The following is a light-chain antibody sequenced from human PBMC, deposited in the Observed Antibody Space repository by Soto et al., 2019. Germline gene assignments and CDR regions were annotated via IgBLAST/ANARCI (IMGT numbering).Light chain of an antibody. CDR3: QQYSDGLT. CDR1: QSVDNY. CDR2: GAS. J-gene: IGKJ4*01. V-gene: IGKV1-16*01. Sequence: DIQMTQSPSSLSASVGDTVTLTCRASQSVDNYLAWYRQSPGKAPQLLIYGASTLQSGVPSRFSGSASGTDFTLTINYLRSEDFATYYCQQYSDGLTFGGGTKWISN.